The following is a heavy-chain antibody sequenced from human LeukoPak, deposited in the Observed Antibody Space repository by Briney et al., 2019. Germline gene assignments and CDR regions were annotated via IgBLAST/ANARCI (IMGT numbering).Heavy chain of an antibody. Sequence: ASVKVSCKASGYTFTGYYMHWVRQAPGQGLEWMGRINPNSGGTNYAQKFQGRVTMTRDTSISTAYMELSRLRSDDTAVYYCARGPRVLRSLEWLLTSDYWGQGTLVTVSS. D-gene: IGHD3-3*01. CDR3: ARGPRVLRSLEWLLTSDY. CDR2: INPNSGGT. CDR1: GYTFTGYY. J-gene: IGHJ4*02. V-gene: IGHV1-2*06.